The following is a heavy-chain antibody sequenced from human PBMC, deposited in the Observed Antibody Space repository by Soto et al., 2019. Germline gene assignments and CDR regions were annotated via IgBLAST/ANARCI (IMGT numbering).Heavy chain of an antibody. V-gene: IGHV1-69*02. CDR1: GYTFTSYT. CDR2: IIPILGIA. Sequence: GASVKVSCKASGYTFTSYTISWVRQAPGQGLEWMGRIIPILGIANYAQKFQGRVTITADKSTSTAYMELSSLRSEDTAVYYCARARRYTVTSYGMDVWGQGTTVTVSS. D-gene: IGHD4-17*01. J-gene: IGHJ6*02. CDR3: ARARRYTVTSYGMDV.